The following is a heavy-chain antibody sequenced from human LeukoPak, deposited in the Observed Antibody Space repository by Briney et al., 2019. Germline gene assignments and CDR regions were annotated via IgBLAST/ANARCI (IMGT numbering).Heavy chain of an antibody. CDR3: AKDRAVSGTNYFDY. Sequence: ASVKVSCKASGYTFTGYYIHWVRQAPGQGLEWIGWINPNSGYTSFAQNFQGRVTMTRDTSITTAYMELSSLSSDDTAVYYCAKDRAVSGTNYFDYWGQGTLVTVSS. CDR2: INPNSGYT. D-gene: IGHD6-19*01. CDR1: GYTFTGYY. V-gene: IGHV1-2*02. J-gene: IGHJ4*02.